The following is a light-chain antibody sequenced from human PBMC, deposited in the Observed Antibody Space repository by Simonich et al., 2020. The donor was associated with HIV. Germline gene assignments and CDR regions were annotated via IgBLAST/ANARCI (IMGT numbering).Light chain of an antibody. CDR2: DVT. V-gene: IGLV2-11*01. J-gene: IGLJ3*02. Sequence: QSALTQPRSVSGSPGQSVTISCTGTSSDVGGYNYVSWSQQPPGTTPKLMIYDVTKRPSGVPDRCSGAKSDNTASLTISGLQAEDEANYYCSSYAGIYTFWVFGGGSKLTVL. CDR1: SSDVGGYNY. CDR3: SSYAGIYTFWV.